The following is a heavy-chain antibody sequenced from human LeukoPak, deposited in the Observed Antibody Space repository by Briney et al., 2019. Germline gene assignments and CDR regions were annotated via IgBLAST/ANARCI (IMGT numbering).Heavy chain of an antibody. J-gene: IGHJ4*02. CDR2: IYYSGST. D-gene: IGHD6-19*01. Sequence: PSETLSLTCTVSGGSISSYYWSWIRQPPGKGLEWIGYIYYSGSTNYNPSLKSRVTISVDTSKNQFSLKLSSVTAADTAVYYCARDRGAVAGIDYWGQGTLVTVSS. CDR3: ARDRGAVAGIDY. V-gene: IGHV4-59*01. CDR1: GGSISSYY.